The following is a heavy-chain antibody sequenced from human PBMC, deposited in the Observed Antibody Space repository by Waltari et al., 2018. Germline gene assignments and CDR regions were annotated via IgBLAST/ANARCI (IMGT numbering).Heavy chain of an antibody. D-gene: IGHD6-19*01. CDR3: SGGEVTGTDF. CDR1: GFSFSGSS. J-gene: IGHJ4*02. Sequence: EVQVVESGGGLVQPGGSTKLSCATSGFSFSGSSIHWVRQTSGKGLEWVGRIRREPYNYATAYSASVKGRFTISRDDSKNTAFLQMNSLMTEDTAVYYCSGGEVTGTDFWGQGTLVTVSS. V-gene: IGHV3-73*01. CDR2: IRREPYNYAT.